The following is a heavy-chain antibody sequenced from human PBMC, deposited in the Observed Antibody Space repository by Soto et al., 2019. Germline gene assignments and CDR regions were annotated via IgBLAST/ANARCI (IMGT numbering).Heavy chain of an antibody. CDR2: IIPIFGTA. Sequence: ASVKVSCKASGGTFSSYAISWVRQAPGQGLEWMGGIIPIFGTANYAQKFQGRVTITADESTSTAYMELSSLRSEVTAVDYCARGLRGDQWLGQYYYYGMDVWGQGTTVTVSS. D-gene: IGHD6-19*01. CDR3: ARGLRGDQWLGQYYYYGMDV. V-gene: IGHV1-69*13. J-gene: IGHJ6*02. CDR1: GGTFSSYA.